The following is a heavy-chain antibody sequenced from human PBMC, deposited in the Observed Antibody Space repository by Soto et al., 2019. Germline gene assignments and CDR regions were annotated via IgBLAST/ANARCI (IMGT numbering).Heavy chain of an antibody. J-gene: IGHJ4*02. CDR3: ASVSVTRYYFDF. CDR1: GGSFSGYY. Sequence: SETLSLTCAVYGGSFSGYYWSWIRQPPGKGLEWIGYIYYSGSTYYKPSLKSRVTLSVDTSKNQFSLKLSSVTAADTAVYYCASVSVTRYYFDFWGQGTLVTVSS. CDR2: IYYSGST. D-gene: IGHD4-17*01. V-gene: IGHV4-34*09.